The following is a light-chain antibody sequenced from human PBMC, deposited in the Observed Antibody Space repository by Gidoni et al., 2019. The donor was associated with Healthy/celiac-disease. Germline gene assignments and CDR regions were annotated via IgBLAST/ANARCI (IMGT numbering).Light chain of an antibody. CDR2: ASF. Sequence: APKLLIFASFTLQSGVPSRFSGSGAGTDFTLTINNLQPEDFATYYCQQSESTPLTFGGGTNVDIK. V-gene: IGKV1-39*01. J-gene: IGKJ4*01. CDR3: QQSESTPLT.